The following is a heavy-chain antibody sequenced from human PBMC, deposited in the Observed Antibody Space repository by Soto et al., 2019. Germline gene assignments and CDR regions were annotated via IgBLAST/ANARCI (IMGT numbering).Heavy chain of an antibody. J-gene: IGHJ4*02. CDR3: ERGRYGDY. D-gene: IGHD1-1*01. Sequence: QVHLVQSGAEVKKPGASVKVSCKASGYTFTSYGITWVRQAPGQGLEWMGWISAHNGNTDYAQKLQGRVIVTRDTSTSTAYTELRRMQSDDKAVYYCERGRYGDYWGQGALVPVSS. V-gene: IGHV1-18*01. CDR1: GYTFTSYG. CDR2: ISAHNGNT.